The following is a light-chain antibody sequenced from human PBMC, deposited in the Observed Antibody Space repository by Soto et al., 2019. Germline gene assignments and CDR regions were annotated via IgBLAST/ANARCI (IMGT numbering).Light chain of an antibody. J-gene: IGKJ1*01. CDR1: QSVSSY. V-gene: IGKV3-11*01. CDR3: QQRSNWPQ. Sequence: EIVLTQSPATLSLSPGERATLSCRASQSVSSYLAWYQQKPGQAPRLLIYDASNRATGIPARLSGSGSGTDFTLTISSLEPEDFAVYYCQQRSNWPQFGQGTRVEIK. CDR2: DAS.